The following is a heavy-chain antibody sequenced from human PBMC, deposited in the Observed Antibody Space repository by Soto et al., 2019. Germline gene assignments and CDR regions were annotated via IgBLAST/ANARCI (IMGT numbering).Heavy chain of an antibody. V-gene: IGHV4-59*08. D-gene: IGHD5-12*01. J-gene: IGHJ4*02. CDR2: IYYSGST. CDR1: GGSISSYY. Sequence: SETLSLTCTVSGGSISSYYWSWVRQPPGKGLEWIGYIYYSGSTNYNPSLKSRLTISVDTSKNQFSLKLSSVTAADTAVYYCVRQYVVDGYDAWGRGTLVTVAS. CDR3: VRQYVVDGYDA.